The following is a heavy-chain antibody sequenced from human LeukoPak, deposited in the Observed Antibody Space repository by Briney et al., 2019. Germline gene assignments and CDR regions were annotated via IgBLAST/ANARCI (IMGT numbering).Heavy chain of an antibody. V-gene: IGHV3-11*04. Sequence: GGSLRLSCAASGFTFSDYYMSWIRPAPGQGLEWGSYISSSGSAIYSADSVKGRFTISRDNARSSLYLQMNSLRAGDTAVYYCARGLARRFGFGELLSPFFDYWGQGTLVTVSS. CDR1: GFTFSDYY. CDR2: ISSSGSAI. D-gene: IGHD3-10*01. CDR3: ARGLARRFGFGELLSPFFDY. J-gene: IGHJ4*02.